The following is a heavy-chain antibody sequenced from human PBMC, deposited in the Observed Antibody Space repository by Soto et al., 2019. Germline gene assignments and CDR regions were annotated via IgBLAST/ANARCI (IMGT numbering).Heavy chain of an antibody. D-gene: IGHD3-10*01. CDR3: ARDRFGELFDYYYGMDV. CDR1: GFTFSSYS. CDR2: ISSSSSYI. V-gene: IGHV3-21*01. J-gene: IGHJ6*02. Sequence: PWRSLRLSCSASGFTFSSYSMNWFRQAPGKGLEWVSSISSSSSYIYYADSVKGRFTISRDNAKNSLYLQMNSLRAEDTAVYYCARDRFGELFDYYYGMDVWGQGTTVTVSS.